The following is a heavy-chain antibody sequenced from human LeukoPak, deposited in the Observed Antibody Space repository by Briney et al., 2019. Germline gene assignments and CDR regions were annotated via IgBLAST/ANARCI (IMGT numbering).Heavy chain of an antibody. D-gene: IGHD6-13*01. Sequence: PSETLSLTCAVSGYSISSGYYWGWIRQPSGKGLEWIGSIYHSGSTYYNPSLKSRVTISVDTSKNQFSLKLSSVTAADTAVYYCARARGLGIADEYNWFDPWGQGTLVTVSS. V-gene: IGHV4-38-2*01. CDR3: ARARGLGIADEYNWFDP. CDR2: IYHSGST. CDR1: GYSISSGYY. J-gene: IGHJ5*02.